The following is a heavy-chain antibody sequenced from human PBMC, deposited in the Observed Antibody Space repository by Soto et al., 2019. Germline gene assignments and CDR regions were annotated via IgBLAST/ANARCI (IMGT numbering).Heavy chain of an antibody. V-gene: IGHV3-11*01. CDR3: ASDSLRYFDWLPPYDY. Sequence: GGSMRLSCSASGFTFSDYYMSWIRQAPGKGLEWVSYISSSGSTIYYADSVKGRFTISRDNAKNSLYLQMNSLRAEDTAVYYCASDSLRYFDWLPPYDYWGQGTLVTVS. J-gene: IGHJ4*02. D-gene: IGHD3-9*01. CDR1: GFTFSDYY. CDR2: ISSSGSTI.